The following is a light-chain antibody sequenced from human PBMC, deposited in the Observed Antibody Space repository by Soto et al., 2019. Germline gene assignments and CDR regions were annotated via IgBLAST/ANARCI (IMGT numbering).Light chain of an antibody. Sequence: DIQMTQAPSSVSASVGDRVTITSRESQGVSSWLAWYQQKPGRAPKLLIYDSSILKNGGPFSVSGRGSGTDFTLTISSLQPEDFATYYCQQANSFPLTFGGGTKVDIK. CDR3: QQANSFPLT. CDR2: DSS. J-gene: IGKJ4*01. CDR1: QGVSSW. V-gene: IGKV1-12*01.